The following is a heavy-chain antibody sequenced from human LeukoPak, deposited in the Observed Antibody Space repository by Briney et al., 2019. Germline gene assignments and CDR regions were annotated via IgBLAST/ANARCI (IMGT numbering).Heavy chain of an antibody. D-gene: IGHD3-3*01. J-gene: IGHJ5*02. CDR3: ARDGPITIFGENWFDP. CDR1: GGSFSSGDYY. V-gene: IGHV4-30-4*01. CDR2: IYYSGST. Sequence: SETLSLTCTVSGGSFSSGDYYWSWIRQPPGKGLEWIGYIYYSGSTYYNPSLKSRVTISVDTSKNQFSLKLSSVTAADTAVYYCARDGPITIFGENWFDPWGQGTLVTVSS.